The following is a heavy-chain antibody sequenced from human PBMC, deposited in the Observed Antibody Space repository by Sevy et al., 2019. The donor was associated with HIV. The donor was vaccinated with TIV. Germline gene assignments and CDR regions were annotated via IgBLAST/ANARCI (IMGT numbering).Heavy chain of an antibody. Sequence: GGSLRLSCAASGFTFSSYGMHWFRQAPGKGLEWVAVISYDGSNKNYAYSVKGRFTFSRDNSKNTLYLQMNRLRAEDTAAYYCARASSGSGWFDPWGQGTLVTVSS. J-gene: IGHJ5*02. CDR1: GFTFSSYG. CDR3: ARASSGSGWFDP. CDR2: ISYDGSNK. V-gene: IGHV3-30*03. D-gene: IGHD3-10*01.